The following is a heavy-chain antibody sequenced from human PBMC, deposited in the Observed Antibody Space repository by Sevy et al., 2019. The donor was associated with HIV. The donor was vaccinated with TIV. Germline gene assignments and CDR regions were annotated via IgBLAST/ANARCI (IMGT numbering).Heavy chain of an antibody. V-gene: IGHV3-7*01. CDR2: IKQDAGQK. Sequence: GGSLRLSCAASGFTFSKYWMGWVRQAPGKGLEWVANIKQDAGQKYYVDFVKGRFTISRDNAKNSLYLQMNSLRAEDTAVYFCAGDDGNYYFHYWGQGTLVTVSS. J-gene: IGHJ4*02. CDR1: GFTFSKYW. CDR3: AGDDGNYYFHY. D-gene: IGHD1-7*01.